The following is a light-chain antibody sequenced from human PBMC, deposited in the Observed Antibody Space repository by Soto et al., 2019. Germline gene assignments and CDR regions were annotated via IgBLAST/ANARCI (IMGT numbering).Light chain of an antibody. Sequence: SYELTQPPSVSVAAGETATISWGXNNIDNRPVHWXQQKPGQAPLLVVYDNSFRPSGIPNRFSGSNSGNTATLTISRVEAGDEADYYCQVWDNVDDHIYVFGTGTKV. V-gene: IGLV3-21*02. J-gene: IGLJ1*01. CDR2: DNS. CDR3: QVWDNVDDHIYV. CDR1: NIDNRP.